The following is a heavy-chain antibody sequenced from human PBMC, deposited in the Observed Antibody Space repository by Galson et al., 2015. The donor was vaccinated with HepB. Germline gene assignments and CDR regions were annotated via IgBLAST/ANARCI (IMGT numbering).Heavy chain of an antibody. CDR3: AREWKGYQLLLDY. Sequence: SVKVSCKASGYTFTGYYMHWVRQAPGQGLEWMGRINPNSGGTNYAQKFQGRVTMTRDTSISTAYMELSRLRSDGTAVYYCAREWKGYQLLLDYWGQGTLVTVSS. CDR1: GYTFTGYY. V-gene: IGHV1-2*06. J-gene: IGHJ4*02. D-gene: IGHD2-2*01. CDR2: INPNSGGT.